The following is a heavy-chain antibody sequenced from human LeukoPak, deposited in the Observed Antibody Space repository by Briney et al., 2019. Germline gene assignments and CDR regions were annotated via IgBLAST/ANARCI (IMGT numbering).Heavy chain of an antibody. J-gene: IGHJ6*03. CDR3: ARGTTVTTYDYYYMDV. V-gene: IGHV4-4*07. Sequence: PSETLSLTCTVSGGSISSYYWNWIRQPAGKGLEWIGRIYTSGSTNYNPSLKSRVAMSVDTSKNQFSLKLSSVTAADTAVYYCARGTTVTTYDYYYMDVWGKGTTVTVSS. D-gene: IGHD4-11*01. CDR1: GGSISSYY. CDR2: IYTSGST.